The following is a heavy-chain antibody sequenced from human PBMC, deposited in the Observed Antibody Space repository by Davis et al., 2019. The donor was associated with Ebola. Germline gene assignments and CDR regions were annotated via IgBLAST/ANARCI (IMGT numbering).Heavy chain of an antibody. Sequence: MPSETLSLTCTLSGASFSSGTYYWNWILLHPGRGLEWLAYIHYSGTTFFNPSLKRRVSISLDRSNKQYSLKLTSVTAADTAVYYCARSMTTFGVVMPPDLWGQGTMVTVSS. CDR1: GASFSSGTYY. J-gene: IGHJ5*02. CDR2: IHYSGTT. V-gene: IGHV4-31*03. CDR3: ARSMTTFGVVMPPDL. D-gene: IGHD3-3*01.